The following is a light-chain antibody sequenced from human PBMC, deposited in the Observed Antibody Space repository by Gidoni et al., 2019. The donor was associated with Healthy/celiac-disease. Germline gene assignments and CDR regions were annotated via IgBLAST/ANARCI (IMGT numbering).Light chain of an antibody. CDR1: KLGDKY. J-gene: IGLJ2*01. V-gene: IGLV3-1*01. Sequence: SYGMTQPTAVYVSPGQTASITCSGDKLGDKYACWYQQKPGQSPVLVLYQDSKRPSGIPARFSGSNSGNTATLTISGTQAMDEADYSCQAWDSSTAVVFGGGTNLSVL. CDR3: QAWDSSTAVV. CDR2: QDS.